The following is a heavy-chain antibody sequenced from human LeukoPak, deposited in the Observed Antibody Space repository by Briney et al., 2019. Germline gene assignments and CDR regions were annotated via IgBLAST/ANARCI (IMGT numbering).Heavy chain of an antibody. D-gene: IGHD3-10*01. Sequence: PGGSLRLSCAASGFTFSSHSMNWVRQAPGKGLEWVSYISTSSTTIYYADSVEGRFTISRDNAKNSLYLQMNSLRDEDTAVYYCARDRGYYYDYWGQGTLVTVSS. V-gene: IGHV3-48*02. CDR1: GFTFSSHS. CDR2: ISTSSTTI. CDR3: ARDRGYYYDY. J-gene: IGHJ4*02.